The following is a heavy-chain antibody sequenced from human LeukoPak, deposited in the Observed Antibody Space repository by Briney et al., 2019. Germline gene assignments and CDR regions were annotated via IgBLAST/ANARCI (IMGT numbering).Heavy chain of an antibody. CDR3: ARVGAVTMIVVVISDAFDI. CDR1: GGSISSSSYY. Sequence: SGTLSLTCTVSGGSISSSSYYWGWIRQPPGKGLEWIGSIYYSGSTYYNPSLKSRVTISVDTSKNQFSLKLSSVTAADTAVYYCARVGAVTMIVVVISDAFDIWGQGTMVTVSS. V-gene: IGHV4-39*07. D-gene: IGHD3-22*01. J-gene: IGHJ3*02. CDR2: IYYSGST.